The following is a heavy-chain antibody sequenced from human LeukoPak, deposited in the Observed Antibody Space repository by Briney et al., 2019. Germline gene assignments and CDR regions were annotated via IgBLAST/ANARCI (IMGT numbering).Heavy chain of an antibody. V-gene: IGHV4-59*01. D-gene: IGHD6-25*01. CDR2: IYYSGST. CDR1: GGSISSYY. Sequence: SETLSLTCTVSGGSISSYYWSWIRQPPGKGLEWIGYIYYSGSTNYNPSLKSRVTISVDTSKNQFSLKLSSVTAADTAVYYCARVSGYGLFFLHWGQGTLVTVSS. CDR3: ARVSGYGLFFLH. J-gene: IGHJ4*02.